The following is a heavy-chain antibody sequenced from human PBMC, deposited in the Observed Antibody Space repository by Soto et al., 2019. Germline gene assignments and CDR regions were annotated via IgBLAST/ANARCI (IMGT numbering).Heavy chain of an antibody. CDR1: GFSLRTRGVA. V-gene: IGHV2-5*02. J-gene: IGHJ4*02. CDR2: IYWDEDK. CDR3: AHRPRGYAYYFDY. D-gene: IGHD5-12*01. Sequence: QITLKESGPTLVKPTQTLTLTCTFSGFSLRTRGVAEGWFRQPPGKALEWLALIYWDEDKWYSPSLKSRLTIADDTSKNQVVLTMTNVDPVDTATYYCAHRPRGYAYYFDYWGQGILVTVSS.